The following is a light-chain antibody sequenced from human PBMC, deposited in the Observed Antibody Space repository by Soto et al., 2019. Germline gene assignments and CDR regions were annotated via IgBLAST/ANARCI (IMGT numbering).Light chain of an antibody. CDR2: RNN. CDR3: AAWDDSLSGYV. Sequence: QSVLTQPPSASGTPGQKVTISCSGSSSNIGDNYVYWHQQLPGTAPKLLIYRNNQRPSGVPDRLSGSKSGTSASLAISGLRSEHEADYYCAAWDDSLSGYVFGPGTKVTVL. CDR1: SSNIGDNY. V-gene: IGLV1-47*01. J-gene: IGLJ1*01.